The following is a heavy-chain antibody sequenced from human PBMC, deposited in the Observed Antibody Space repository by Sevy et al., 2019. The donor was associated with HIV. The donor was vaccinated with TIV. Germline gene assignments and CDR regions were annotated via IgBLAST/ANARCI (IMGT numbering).Heavy chain of an antibody. CDR1: GFTFSIYW. Sequence: GGSLRLSCAASGFTFSIYWIHWVRQVPGKGLVWVSRINSDGSSTRYADSVKGRFTFSRDNAKNTLYLQMNSLRAEDTAVYYCVREGVGGYSYGFDYWGQGTLVTVSS. J-gene: IGHJ4*02. D-gene: IGHD5-18*01. CDR3: VREGVGGYSYGFDY. V-gene: IGHV3-74*01. CDR2: INSDGSST.